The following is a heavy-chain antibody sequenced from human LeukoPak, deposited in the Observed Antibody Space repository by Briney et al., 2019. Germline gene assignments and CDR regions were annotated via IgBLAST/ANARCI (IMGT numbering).Heavy chain of an antibody. Sequence: GGSLRLSCAASGFTLSSYGMHWVRQAPGKGLEWVAFIQYDGKNKYYADSVKGRFTISRDNSKNTLYLQMNSLRDDDTAVYYCARGDCGGRYSLSYWGQGTPVTVSS. D-gene: IGHD2-15*01. CDR3: ARGDCGGRYSLSY. J-gene: IGHJ4*02. V-gene: IGHV3-30*02. CDR1: GFTLSSYG. CDR2: IQYDGKNK.